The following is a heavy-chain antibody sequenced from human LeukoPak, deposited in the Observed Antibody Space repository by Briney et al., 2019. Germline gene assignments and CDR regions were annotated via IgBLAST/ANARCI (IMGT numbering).Heavy chain of an antibody. CDR3: GKDPNGDYLGDFQFQR. CDR1: GFTLSNYG. CDR2: ITGSRGRT. J-gene: IGHJ1*01. D-gene: IGHD4-17*01. Sequence: PGGSLRLSCAASGFTLSNYGMVWVRQAPGKRLEWVSAITGSRGRTYYADSVKGRFTISRDNSKNILYLQMNNLRGEDTAVYYCGKDPNGDYLGDFQFQRWGQGTLVTVFS. V-gene: IGHV3-23*01.